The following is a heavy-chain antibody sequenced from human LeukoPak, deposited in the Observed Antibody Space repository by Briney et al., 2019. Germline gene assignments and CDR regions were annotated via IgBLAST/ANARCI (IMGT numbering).Heavy chain of an antibody. J-gene: IGHJ4*02. CDR3: ARVYNWNGFDY. V-gene: IGHV3-74*01. D-gene: IGHD1-1*01. CDR2: VNGDGSTT. Sequence: GGSLRLSCAASGFTFSSYWMHWVRQAPGKGLVWVSRVNGDGSTTTYADSVKGRFTISRDNAKNTLYLQMNSLRAEDTAVYYCARVYNWNGFDYWGQGTLVTVSP. CDR1: GFTFSSYW.